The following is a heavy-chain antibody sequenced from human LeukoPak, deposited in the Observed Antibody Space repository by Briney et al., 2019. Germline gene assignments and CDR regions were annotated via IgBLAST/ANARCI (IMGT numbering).Heavy chain of an antibody. V-gene: IGHV3-21*01. CDR1: GFTFSSYS. CDR2: ISSSSSYI. D-gene: IGHD1-26*01. Sequence: GGSLRLSCAASGFTFSSYSMNWVRQAPGKGLEWVSSISSSSSYIYCADSVKGRFTISRDNAKNSLYLQMNSLRAEDTAVYYCARDRVGALLPYVYWGQGTLVTVSS. CDR3: ARDRVGALLPYVY. J-gene: IGHJ4*02.